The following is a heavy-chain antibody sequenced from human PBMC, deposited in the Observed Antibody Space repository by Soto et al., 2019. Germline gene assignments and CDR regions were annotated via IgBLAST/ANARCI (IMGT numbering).Heavy chain of an antibody. CDR2: IYHTGST. J-gene: IGHJ4*02. Sequence: QVQLQESGPGLVKPSETLSLTCAVSGDSINTNNWWSWVRQPPGRGLEWIGEIYHTGSTNYNPSLKGRVPISADRAKTQLSLRLNSVTAADTAVYFCARDTHWGLGDWGQGTLVIVSS. CDR3: ARDTHWGLGD. V-gene: IGHV4-4*02. CDR1: GDSINTNNW. D-gene: IGHD7-27*01.